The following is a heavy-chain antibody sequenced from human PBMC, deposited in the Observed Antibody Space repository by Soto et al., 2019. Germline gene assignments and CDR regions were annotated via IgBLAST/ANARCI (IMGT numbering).Heavy chain of an antibody. D-gene: IGHD3-9*01. Sequence: GGSLRLSCAASGFTFSSYSMSWVRQAPGKGLEWVSYISSSSSTIYYADSVKGRFTISRDNAKNSLYLQMNSLRDEDTAVYYCAREPRSYDILTGYRASGVIDYWGQGTLVTVSS. V-gene: IGHV3-48*02. J-gene: IGHJ4*02. CDR2: ISSSSSTI. CDR1: GFTFSSYS. CDR3: AREPRSYDILTGYRASGVIDY.